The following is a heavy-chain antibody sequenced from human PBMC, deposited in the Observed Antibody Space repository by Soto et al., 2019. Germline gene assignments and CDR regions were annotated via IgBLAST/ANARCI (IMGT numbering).Heavy chain of an antibody. CDR2: IDPSDSYT. V-gene: IGHV5-10-1*01. J-gene: IGHJ4*02. D-gene: IGHD3-9*01. CDR3: ARHMYYDILTGYSPFDY. Sequence: PGESLKISCKGSGYSFTSYWISWVRQMPGKGLEWMGRIDPSDSYTNYSPSFQGHVTISADKSISTAYLQWSSLKASDTAMYYCARHMYYDILTGYSPFDYWGQGTLVTVSS. CDR1: GYSFTSYW.